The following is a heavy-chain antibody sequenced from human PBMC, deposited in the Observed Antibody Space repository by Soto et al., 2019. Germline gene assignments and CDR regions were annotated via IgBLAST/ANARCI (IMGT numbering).Heavy chain of an antibody. CDR3: AREDCSGGSYYDYGMDV. D-gene: IGHD2-15*01. J-gene: IGHJ6*02. V-gene: IGHV1-2*04. CDR1: GYTFTGYY. Sequence: ASVKVSCKASGYTFTGYYMHWVRQAPGQGLEWMGWINPNSGGTNYAQKFQGWVTMTRDTSISTAYMELSRLRSDDTAVYYCAREDCSGGSYYDYGMDVWGQGTTVTVSS. CDR2: INPNSGGT.